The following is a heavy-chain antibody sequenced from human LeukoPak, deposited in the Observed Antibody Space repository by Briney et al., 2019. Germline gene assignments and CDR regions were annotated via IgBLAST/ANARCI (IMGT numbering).Heavy chain of an antibody. Sequence: SETLSLTCTVSGGSISSSSYYWGWIRQPPGKRLEWIGSIYYSGSTYYNPSLKSRVTTSVDTSKNQFSLKLSSVTAADTAVYYCARLTMIVVVIDYWGQGTLVTVSS. V-gene: IGHV4-39*01. CDR1: GGSISSSSYY. CDR2: IYYSGST. D-gene: IGHD3-22*01. CDR3: ARLTMIVVVIDY. J-gene: IGHJ4*02.